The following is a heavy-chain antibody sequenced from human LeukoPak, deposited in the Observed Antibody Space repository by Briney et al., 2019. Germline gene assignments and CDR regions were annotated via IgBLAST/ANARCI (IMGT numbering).Heavy chain of an antibody. J-gene: IGHJ4*02. CDR2: IRYDGSNK. CDR1: GFTFSSYG. V-gene: IGHV3-30*02. D-gene: IGHD1-26*01. Sequence: GGSLRLSCAASGFTFSSYGMHWVRQAPGKGLEWVAFIRYDGSNKYYADSVKGRFTISRDNAKNSLYLQMNSLRAEDTALYYCAKDTSRELLTGDKSFDYWGQGTLVTVSS. CDR3: AKDTSRELLTGDKSFDY.